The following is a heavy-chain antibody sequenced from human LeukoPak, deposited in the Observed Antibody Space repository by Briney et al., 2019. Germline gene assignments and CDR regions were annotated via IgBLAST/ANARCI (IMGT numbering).Heavy chain of an antibody. V-gene: IGHV4-39*07. J-gene: IGHJ5*02. D-gene: IGHD4-17*01. CDR1: GGSISSSSYY. CDR3: ARGRRTTESISWFDP. CDR2: IYYSGST. Sequence: PSETLSLTCTVSGGSISSSSYYWGWIRQPPGKGLEWIGSIYYSGSTYYNPSLKSRVTISVDTSKNQFSLKLSSVTAADTAVYYCARGRRTTESISWFDPWGQGTLVTVSS.